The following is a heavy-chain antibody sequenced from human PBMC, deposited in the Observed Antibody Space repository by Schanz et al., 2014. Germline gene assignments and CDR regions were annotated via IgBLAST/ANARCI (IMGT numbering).Heavy chain of an antibody. J-gene: IGHJ4*02. CDR3: ARGQYFDY. CDR2: INPNSGDT. CDR1: GYTFTSFA. Sequence: QVQLVQSGSELKKPGASVKVSCKASGYTFTSFAMNWVRQAPGQGLEWMGRINPNSGDTNYAQKFQGRVTMTRDTSISTAYMELSRLRSDDTAVYYCARGQYFDYWGQGTLVTVSS. V-gene: IGHV1-2*06.